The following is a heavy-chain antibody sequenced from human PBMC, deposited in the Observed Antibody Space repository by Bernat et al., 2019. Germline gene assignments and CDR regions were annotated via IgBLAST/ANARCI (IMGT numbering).Heavy chain of an antibody. CDR1: GFSLSTSGVG. Sequence: QITLKESGPTLVKPTQTLTLTCTFSGFSLSTSGVGVGWIRQPPGKALEWLALIYWDDDKRYSPSLKSRLTITKDTSKNQVVLTMTNMDPVDTATYYCAHRRYYYDSSGYYGVFDYWGQGTLVTVSS. CDR3: AHRRYYYDSSGYYGVFDY. D-gene: IGHD3-22*01. J-gene: IGHJ4*02. V-gene: IGHV2-5*02. CDR2: IYWDDDK.